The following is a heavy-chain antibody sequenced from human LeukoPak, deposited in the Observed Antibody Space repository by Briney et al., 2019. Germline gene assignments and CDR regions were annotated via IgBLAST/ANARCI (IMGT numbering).Heavy chain of an antibody. CDR3: ARDPIDDILTGYFPSEGFDY. CDR2: IIPIFGTA. CDR1: GGTFSSYA. D-gene: IGHD3-9*01. J-gene: IGHJ4*02. V-gene: IGHV1-69*05. Sequence: AAVKVSCKASGGTFSSYAISWVRQAPGQGLEWMGRIIPIFGTANYAQKFQGRVTITTDESTSTAYMELSSLRSEDTAVYYCARDPIDDILTGYFPSEGFDYWGQGTLVTVSS.